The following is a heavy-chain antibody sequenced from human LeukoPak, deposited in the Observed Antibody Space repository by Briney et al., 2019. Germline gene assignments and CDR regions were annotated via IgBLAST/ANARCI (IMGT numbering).Heavy chain of an antibody. V-gene: IGHV1-18*01. CDR3: ARAHDYYDSSGYSTSIFDY. CDR1: GYTFTSYG. J-gene: IGHJ4*02. Sequence: ASVKVSCKASGYTFTSYGISWVRQAPGQGLEWMGWISVYNGNTNYAQKLQGRVTMTTDTSTSTAYMELRSLRSDDTAVYYCARAHDYYDSSGYSTSIFDYWGQGTLLTVSS. D-gene: IGHD3-22*01. CDR2: ISVYNGNT.